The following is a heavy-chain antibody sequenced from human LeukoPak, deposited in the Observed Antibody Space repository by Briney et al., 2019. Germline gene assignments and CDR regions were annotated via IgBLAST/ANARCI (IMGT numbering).Heavy chain of an antibody. J-gene: IGHJ4*02. CDR1: GFTFTTYW. CDR3: VREGLECSGSSCQRAAFDY. D-gene: IGHD2-2*01. Sequence: GGSLRLSCAASGFTFTTYWMHWVRQVPGKGLVWVARINGDGISIRHADSMKGRFTISRDNAKNTLYLQMNSLRDEDTAVYYCVREGLECSGSSCQRAAFDYWGQGTLVTVSS. CDR2: INGDGISI. V-gene: IGHV3-74*01.